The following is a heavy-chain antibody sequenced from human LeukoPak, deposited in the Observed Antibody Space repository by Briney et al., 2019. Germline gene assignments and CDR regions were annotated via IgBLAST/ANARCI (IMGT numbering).Heavy chain of an antibody. CDR2: IAVGSGNT. Sequence: VTSVKVSCKASGFTFTSSAVQWVRQARGQRLEWIGWIAVGSGNTNYAQKFQERVTITRDMSTSLVYMELSSLRSEDTAVYYCAAEAAYYYDSRDAFDVWGQGTMVTVSS. V-gene: IGHV1-58*01. D-gene: IGHD3-22*01. CDR1: GFTFTSSA. CDR3: AAEAAYYYDSRDAFDV. J-gene: IGHJ3*01.